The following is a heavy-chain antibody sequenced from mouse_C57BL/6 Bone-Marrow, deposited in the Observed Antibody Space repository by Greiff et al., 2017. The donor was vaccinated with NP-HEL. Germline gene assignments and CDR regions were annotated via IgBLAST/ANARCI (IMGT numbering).Heavy chain of an antibody. Sequence: VKLVESGAELARPGASVKLSCKASGYTFTSYGISWVKQRTGQGLEWIGEIYPRSGNTYYNEKFKGKATLTADKSSSTAYMELRSLTSEDSAVYFCARGSLNYFDYWGQGTTLTVSS. J-gene: IGHJ2*01. CDR1: GYTFTSYG. CDR3: ARGSLNYFDY. V-gene: IGHV1-81*01. CDR2: IYPRSGNT.